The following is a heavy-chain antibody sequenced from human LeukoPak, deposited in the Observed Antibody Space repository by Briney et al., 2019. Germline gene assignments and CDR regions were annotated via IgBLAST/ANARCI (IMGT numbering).Heavy chain of an antibody. D-gene: IGHD6-6*01. CDR3: ARSFFRQLVRGAFDI. CDR2: IYPGDSDT. V-gene: IGHV5-51*01. Sequence: GESLKISCKGSGYSFTSYWIGWVRQMPGKGLEWRGIIYPGDSDTRYSPSFQGQVTISADKSISTAYLQWSSLKASDTAMYYCARSFFRQLVRGAFDIWGQGTMVTVSS. CDR1: GYSFTSYW. J-gene: IGHJ3*02.